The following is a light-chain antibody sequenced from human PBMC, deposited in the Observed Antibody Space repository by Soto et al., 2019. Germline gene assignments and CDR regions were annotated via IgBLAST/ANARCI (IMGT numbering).Light chain of an antibody. Sequence: QSALSQPASVSGSPGQSITISCTGTSSDVGGYNYVSWYQQYPGKAPKLIIYDVSNRPSGISNRFSGSKSGYTASLTISGLQGEDEADYFCCSYTTSNTLVVFGGGTKLTVL. J-gene: IGLJ2*01. CDR3: CSYTTSNTLVV. CDR2: DVS. V-gene: IGLV2-14*01. CDR1: SSDVGGYNY.